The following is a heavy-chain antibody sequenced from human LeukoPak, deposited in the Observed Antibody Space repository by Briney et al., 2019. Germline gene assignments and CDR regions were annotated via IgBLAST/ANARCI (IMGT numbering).Heavy chain of an antibody. J-gene: IGHJ6*02. V-gene: IGHV3-30-3*01. CDR1: GLTFSSYA. CDR2: ISYDGSNK. Sequence: GRSLRLSCAASGLTFSSYAMHWVRQAPGKGLEWVAVISYDGSNKYYADSVKGRFTISRDNSKNTLYLQMNSLRAEDTAVYYCARVPSAQQWLAYYYYYYGMDVWGQGTTVTVSS. D-gene: IGHD6-19*01. CDR3: ARVPSAQQWLAYYYYYYGMDV.